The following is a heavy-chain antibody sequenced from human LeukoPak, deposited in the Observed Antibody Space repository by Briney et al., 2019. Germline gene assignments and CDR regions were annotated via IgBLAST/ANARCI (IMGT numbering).Heavy chain of an antibody. V-gene: IGHV1-2*02. CDR1: GYTFTGYY. CDR3: ARIRIYDSSGYPDY. J-gene: IGHJ4*02. D-gene: IGHD3-22*01. Sequence: GASVKVSCKASGYTFTGYYMHWVRQAPGQGLEWMGWTNPNSGGTNYVQKFQGRVTMTRDTSISTAYMELSRLRSDDTAVYYCARIRIYDSSGYPDYWGQGTLVTVSS. CDR2: TNPNSGGT.